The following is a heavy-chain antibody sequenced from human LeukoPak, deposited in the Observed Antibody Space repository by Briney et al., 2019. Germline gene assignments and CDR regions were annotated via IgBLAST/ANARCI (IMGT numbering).Heavy chain of an antibody. CDR1: GYIFTSYY. V-gene: IGHV1-46*01. Sequence: GASVKVSCKASGYIFTSYYMHWVRQAPGQGLEWMGTINPSGGSTSYAQKFQGRVTMTRDTSASTAYMELSSLRSEDTAVYYCAREVVGATAYWGQGTLVTVSS. J-gene: IGHJ4*02. D-gene: IGHD1-26*01. CDR3: AREVVGATAY. CDR2: INPSGGST.